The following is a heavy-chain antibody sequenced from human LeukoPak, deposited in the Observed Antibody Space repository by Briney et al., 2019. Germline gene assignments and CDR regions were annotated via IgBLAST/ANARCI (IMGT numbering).Heavy chain of an antibody. J-gene: IGHJ3*02. CDR1: GFTFRSYW. D-gene: IGHD3-3*01. CDR3: ARDPLPEYDFWSGYWVNDAFDI. V-gene: IGHV3-7*01. CDR2: IKQDGSEK. Sequence: GGSLRLSCAASGFTFRSYWMRWVRQAPGKGLEWVANIKQDGSEKYYVDSVKGRFTISRDNAKNSLYLQMNSLRAEDTAVYYCARDPLPEYDFWSGYWVNDAFDIWGQGTMVTVSS.